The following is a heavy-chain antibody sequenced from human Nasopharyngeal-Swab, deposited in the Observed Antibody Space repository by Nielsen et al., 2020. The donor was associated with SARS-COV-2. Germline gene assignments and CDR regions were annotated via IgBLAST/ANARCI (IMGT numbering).Heavy chain of an antibody. CDR3: ARDLLSSWRAIGNWYFDL. CDR1: GFSFSTYS. D-gene: IGHD6-13*01. CDR2: ISPTSTYI. V-gene: IGHV3-21*01. Sequence: GESLKISCAASGFSFSTYSMNWVRQAPGKGLEWVSSISPTSTYIYYADSVEGRFTISRDNTRNSLYLQMNSLTAEDTAAYYCARDLLSSWRAIGNWYFDLWGRGTLVTVSS. J-gene: IGHJ2*01.